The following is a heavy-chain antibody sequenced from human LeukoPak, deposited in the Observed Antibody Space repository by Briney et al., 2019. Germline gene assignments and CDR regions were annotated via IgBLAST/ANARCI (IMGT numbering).Heavy chain of an antibody. CDR3: AKDWVMITSAPLGVEH. CDR2: ISYDGHNK. CDR1: GFSFSNSG. J-gene: IGHJ4*02. D-gene: IGHD3-16*01. V-gene: IGHV3-30*18. Sequence: PGRSLRLSCAASGFSFSNSGMHWVRQAPGKGLEWVAVISYDGHNKYSADSVQGRFTISGDNSKNTLYLQMNSLRVEDTAVYYCAKDWVMITSAPLGVEHWGQGTLVTVSS.